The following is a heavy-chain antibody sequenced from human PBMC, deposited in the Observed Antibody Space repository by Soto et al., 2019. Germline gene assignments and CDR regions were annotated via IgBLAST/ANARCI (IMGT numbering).Heavy chain of an antibody. CDR3: AITPGIVVAGPDY. V-gene: IGHV4-39*02. CDR1: GGSIGGSAYH. D-gene: IGHD6-19*01. CDR2: IDYSGGV. J-gene: IGHJ4*02. Sequence: SETLSLTCTVSGGSIGGSAYHWAWIRQPPGSGLEWIGSIDYSGGVYYSESLLGRVTILVDTSTNRFSLSLDSVTAADTAVYYCAITPGIVVAGPDYWGQGTLVTVSS.